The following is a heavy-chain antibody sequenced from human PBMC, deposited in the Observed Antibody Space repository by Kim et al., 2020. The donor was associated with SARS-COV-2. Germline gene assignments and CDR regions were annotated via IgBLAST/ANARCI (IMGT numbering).Heavy chain of an antibody. D-gene: IGHD3-3*01. J-gene: IGHJ4*02. CDR3: AKVLTNNWTFYY. V-gene: IGHV3-30*18. CDR2: LSPDGTHA. CDR1: GFTFSSHV. Sequence: GGSLRLSCSASGFTFSSHVMRWVRQAPGKGLEWVASLSPDGTHAYYTDSVKGRFTISRDNSKNTLFLQMNSLSTEDTALYYCAKVLTNNWTFYYWGQGTLVTVSS.